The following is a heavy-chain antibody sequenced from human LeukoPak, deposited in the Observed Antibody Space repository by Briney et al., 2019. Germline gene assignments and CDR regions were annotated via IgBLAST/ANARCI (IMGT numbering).Heavy chain of an antibody. D-gene: IGHD3-10*01. V-gene: IGHV5-51*01. CDR3: ARHGRFGSGTSNWFDP. CDR2: TYPGDSDT. J-gene: IGHJ5*02. Sequence: GESLKISCKGSGYSFTSYWIGWVRQMPGKGLEWMGITYPGDSDTRYSPSFQGQVTISADKSISTAYLQWSSLKASDTAMYYCARHGRFGSGTSNWFDPWGQGTLVTVSS. CDR1: GYSFTSYW.